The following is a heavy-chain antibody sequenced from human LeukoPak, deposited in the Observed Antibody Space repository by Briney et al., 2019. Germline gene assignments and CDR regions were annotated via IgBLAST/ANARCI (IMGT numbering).Heavy chain of an antibody. J-gene: IGHJ4*02. Sequence: PGGSLRLSCAASGFMLSSYAMSWVRQAPGKGLEWVSGISGSGGSTYYADSVKGRFTISRDNSKNTLYLQMNSLRAEDTAVYYCAKDRYKIAPRQFDYWGQGTLVTVSS. CDR1: GFMLSSYA. CDR2: ISGSGGST. D-gene: IGHD6-6*01. CDR3: AKDRYKIAPRQFDY. V-gene: IGHV3-23*01.